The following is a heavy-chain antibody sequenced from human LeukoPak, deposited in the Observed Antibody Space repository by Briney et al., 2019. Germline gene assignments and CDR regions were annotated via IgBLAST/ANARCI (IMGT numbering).Heavy chain of an antibody. CDR2: INHSGST. D-gene: IGHD2-2*01. Sequence: PSETLSLTCAVYGGSFSGYYWSWIRQPTGKGLEWIGEINHSGSTNYNPSLKSRVTISVDTSKNQFSLKLSSVTAADTAVYYCARGAVVVPAAIRRRSYYMDVWGKGTTVTVSS. V-gene: IGHV4-34*01. J-gene: IGHJ6*03. CDR1: GGSFSGYY. CDR3: ARGAVVVPAAIRRRSYYMDV.